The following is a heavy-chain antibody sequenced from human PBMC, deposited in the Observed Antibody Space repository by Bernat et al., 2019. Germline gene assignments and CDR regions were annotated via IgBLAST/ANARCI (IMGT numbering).Heavy chain of an antibody. Sequence: EVQLLESGGGLVQPGGSLRLSCAASGFTVSSNYMSWVRQAPGKGLEWVSVIYSGGSTYYADSVKGRFTISRDNSKNTLYLQMNSLRAEDTAVYYCASLRRYCSGGSCYSIGFDPWGQGTLVTVSS. CDR2: IYSGGST. V-gene: IGHV3-66*01. J-gene: IGHJ5*02. CDR1: GFTVSSNY. CDR3: ASLRRYCSGGSCYSIGFDP. D-gene: IGHD2-15*01.